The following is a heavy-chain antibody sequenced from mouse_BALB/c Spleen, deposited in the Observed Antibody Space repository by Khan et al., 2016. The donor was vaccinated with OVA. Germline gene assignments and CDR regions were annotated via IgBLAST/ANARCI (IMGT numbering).Heavy chain of an antibody. CDR3: TRPAYDGYYDC. J-gene: IGHJ2*01. D-gene: IGHD2-3*01. V-gene: IGHV1S137*01. CDR2: ISTYSGNT. CDR1: GYTFTDYA. Sequence: VLLRESGPELVRPGVSVKISCKGSGYTFTDYAMHWVKQSHAKSLEWIGLISTYSGNTNYKQKFKGKATMTVDKSSSTAYMELARLTSENSAIYYCTRPAYDGYYDCWGQGTTLTVSS.